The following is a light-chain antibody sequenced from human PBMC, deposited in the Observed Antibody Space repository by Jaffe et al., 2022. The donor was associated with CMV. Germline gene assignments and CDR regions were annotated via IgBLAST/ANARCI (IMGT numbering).Light chain of an antibody. V-gene: IGKV3-15*01. J-gene: IGKJ1*01. CDR3: QHYDHWPRT. CDR2: ATS. CDR1: QRVSSR. Sequence: EILMTQSPATLSVSPGDTAILSCRASQRVSSRLAWYQQKPGQAPRLLITATSTRATGIPARFSGSGSGTEFTLTISSLQSEDFAVYYCQHYDHWPRTFGQGTKVEIK.